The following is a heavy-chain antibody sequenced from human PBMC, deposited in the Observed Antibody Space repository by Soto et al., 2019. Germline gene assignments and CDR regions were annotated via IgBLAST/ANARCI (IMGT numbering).Heavy chain of an antibody. D-gene: IGHD2-15*01. CDR1: GFTFSSFA. CDR3: ARQVVGSGIRYNWFDP. J-gene: IGHJ5*02. V-gene: IGHV3-23*01. CDR2: ISSSGVNT. Sequence: GGSLRLSCAASGFTFSSFAMSWVRQAPGKGLEWVSTISSSGVNTYYADSVKGRFTISRDNSKNILYVQMNSLRAEDTAVYYCARQVVGSGIRYNWFDPWGQGTLVTVSS.